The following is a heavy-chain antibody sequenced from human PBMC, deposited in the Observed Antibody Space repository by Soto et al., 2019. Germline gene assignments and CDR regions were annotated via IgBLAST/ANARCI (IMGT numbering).Heavy chain of an antibody. CDR2: INDGGAYT. CDR1: GFTFSSLG. V-gene: IGHV3-23*01. D-gene: IGHD2-2*01. CDR3: AKGAMSTKGMDA. J-gene: IGHJ6*02. Sequence: EVQLLESGGGLVQPGGSLRLSCVASGFTFSSLGMSWVRQAPGKGLEWVSAINDGGAYTYYATSVKGRFTTSRDNSKDTLYLQMNSLRAEDTAIYYCAKGAMSTKGMDAWGQGTTVTVSS.